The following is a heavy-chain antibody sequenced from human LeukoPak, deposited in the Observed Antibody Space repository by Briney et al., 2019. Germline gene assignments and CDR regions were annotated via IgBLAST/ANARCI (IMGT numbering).Heavy chain of an antibody. CDR3: ARDRSGSYFDY. D-gene: IGHD3-3*01. J-gene: IGHJ4*02. V-gene: IGHV4-61*02. CDR1: GGSISSGSYY. CDR2: IYTSGST. Sequence: SETLSLTCTVSGGSISSGSYYWTWIRQPAGKGLEWIGRIYTSGSTNYNPSLKSRLTISVDTSRNQFSLRLSSVAAADTAVYYCARDRSGSYFDYWGQGTLVTVSS.